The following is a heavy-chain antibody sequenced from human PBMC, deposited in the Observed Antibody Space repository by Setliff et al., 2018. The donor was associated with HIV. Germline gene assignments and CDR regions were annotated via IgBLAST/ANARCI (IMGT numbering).Heavy chain of an antibody. V-gene: IGHV3-48*04. CDR3: AKMGATWFDP. CDR1: GFTFSDYT. J-gene: IGHJ5*02. Sequence: PGGSLRLSCTGSGFTFSDYTMNWVRQAPGKGLEWLSYISDSGRTIYYAGSVKGRFTISRDNAKNSLYLQMNRLRAEDTAVYYCAKMGATWFDPWGQGTLVTVSS. D-gene: IGHD1-26*01. CDR2: ISDSGRTI.